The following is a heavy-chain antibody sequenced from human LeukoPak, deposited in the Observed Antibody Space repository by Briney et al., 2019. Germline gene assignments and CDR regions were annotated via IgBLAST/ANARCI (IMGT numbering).Heavy chain of an antibody. J-gene: IGHJ6*02. CDR2: IYYSGST. Sequence: SETLSLTCTVSGGSISSYYWSWIRQPPGKGLEWIGYIYYSGSTNYNPSLKSRVTISVDTSKNQFSLKLSSVTAADTAVYYCARDQKEVATEGGYYYYYYGMDVWGQGTTVTVSS. V-gene: IGHV4-59*01. D-gene: IGHD5-24*01. CDR1: GGSISSYY. CDR3: ARDQKEVATEGGYYYYYYGMDV.